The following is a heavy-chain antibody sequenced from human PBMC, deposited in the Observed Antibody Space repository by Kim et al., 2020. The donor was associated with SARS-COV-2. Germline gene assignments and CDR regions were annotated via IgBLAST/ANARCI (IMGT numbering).Heavy chain of an antibody. CDR3: TRVTGYGDGSLDM. Sequence: SETLSLTCAVSGGSVTRTWWSWVRQPPGKGPEWIGKIYHSGSTNYNPSLASRVTISLDKSKNQLSLKLNSVTAADTALYYCTRVTGYGDGSLDMWGQGT. CDR2: IYHSGST. V-gene: IGHV4-4*02. CDR1: GGSVTRTW. J-gene: IGHJ3*02. D-gene: IGHD2-15*01.